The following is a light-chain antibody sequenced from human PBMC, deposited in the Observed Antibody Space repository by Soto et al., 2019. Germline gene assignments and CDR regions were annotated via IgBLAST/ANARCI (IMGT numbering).Light chain of an antibody. CDR3: AAWDDSLNGYYV. V-gene: IGLV1-44*01. Sequence: QSVLTQPPSASRTPGQRVSISCSGSSSNIGSNTVNWYQQLPGTAPKLVIYSNNQRPSGVPDRFSGSKSGTSASLAISGLQSEDEADYYCAAWDDSLNGYYVFGTGTKVTVL. CDR1: SSNIGSNT. J-gene: IGLJ1*01. CDR2: SNN.